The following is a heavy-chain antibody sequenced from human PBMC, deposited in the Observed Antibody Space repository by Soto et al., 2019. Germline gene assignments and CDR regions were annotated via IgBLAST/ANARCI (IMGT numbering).Heavy chain of an antibody. Sequence: LRLSCAASGFTFRNYGIHWVRQAPGKGLEWVAVISYDGNNRYYGDSVKGRFTISRDNSKNTVYLQMNSLRVEDTAVYYCASTWSGYYYFDSWGQGTLVTVSS. CDR2: ISYDGNNR. J-gene: IGHJ4*02. V-gene: IGHV3-30*03. CDR3: ASTWSGYYYFDS. CDR1: GFTFRNYG. D-gene: IGHD3-3*01.